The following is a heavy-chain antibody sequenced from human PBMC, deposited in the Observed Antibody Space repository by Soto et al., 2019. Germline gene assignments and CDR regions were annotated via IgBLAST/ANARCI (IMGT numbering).Heavy chain of an antibody. V-gene: IGHV4-34*01. D-gene: IGHD3-3*01. CDR2: INHSGST. Sequence: SETLSLTCAVYGGSFSGYYWSWIRQPPGKGLEWIGEINHSGSTNYNPSLKSRVTISADTSKNQFSLQLSSVTAADTAVYYCASSNLPTIVGVVDYHYWGRRTLVTVSS. CDR3: ASSNLPTIVGVVDYHY. J-gene: IGHJ4*02. CDR1: GGSFSGYY.